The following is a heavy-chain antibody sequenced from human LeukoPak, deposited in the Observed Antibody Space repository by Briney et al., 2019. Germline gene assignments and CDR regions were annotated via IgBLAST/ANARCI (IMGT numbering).Heavy chain of an antibody. D-gene: IGHD5-12*01. CDR2: IKSKTDGGTT. CDR1: GFTFSSYG. Sequence: PGGSLRLSCAASGFTFSSYGMHWVRQAPGKGLEWVGRIKSKTDGGTTDYAAPVKGRFTISRDDSKNTLYLQMNSLKTEDTAVYYCTTGSGYDSADYFDYWGQGTLVTVSS. CDR3: TTGSGYDSADYFDY. V-gene: IGHV3-15*01. J-gene: IGHJ4*02.